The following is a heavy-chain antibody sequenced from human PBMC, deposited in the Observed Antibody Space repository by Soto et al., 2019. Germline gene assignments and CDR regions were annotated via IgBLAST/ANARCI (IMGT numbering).Heavy chain of an antibody. D-gene: IGHD3-3*01. V-gene: IGHV3-15*07. CDR3: TTSDTIFGVVIPSYYFDY. J-gene: IGHJ4*02. CDR1: GFTFSNAW. CDR2: IKSKTDGGTT. Sequence: GGSLRLSCAASGFTFSNAWMNWVRQAPGKGLEWVGRIKSKTDGGTTDYAAPVKGRFTISRDDSKNTLYLQMNSLKTEDTAVYYCTTSDTIFGVVIPSYYFDYWGQGTLVTVSS.